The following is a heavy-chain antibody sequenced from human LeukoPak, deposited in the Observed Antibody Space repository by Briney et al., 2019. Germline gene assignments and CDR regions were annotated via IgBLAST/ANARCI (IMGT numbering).Heavy chain of an antibody. CDR2: ISYDGSNK. D-gene: IGHD3-10*01. V-gene: IGHV3-30*04. J-gene: IGHJ6*03. Sequence: GGSLRLSCAASGFTFSSYAMHWVRQAPGKGLEWVAVISYDGSNKYYADSVKGRFTISRDNSKNTLYLQMNSLRAEDTAVYYCARDHFMVRAYYYYMDVWGKGTTVTVSS. CDR1: GFTFSSYA. CDR3: ARDHFMVRAYYYYMDV.